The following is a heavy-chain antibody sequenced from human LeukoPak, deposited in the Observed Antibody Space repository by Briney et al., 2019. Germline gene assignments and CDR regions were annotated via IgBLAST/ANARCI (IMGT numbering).Heavy chain of an antibody. CDR2: IIPIFGTA. J-gene: IGHJ6*02. CDR1: GGTFSSYA. Sequence: GASVKVSCKASGGTFSSYAISRVRQAPGQGLEWLGGIIPIFGTANYAQKFQGRVTITADESTSTAYMELSSLRSEDTAVYYCARIPGYSSSWYSYYYYGMDVWGQGTTVTVSS. CDR3: ARIPGYSSSWYSYYYYGMDV. D-gene: IGHD6-13*01. V-gene: IGHV1-69*13.